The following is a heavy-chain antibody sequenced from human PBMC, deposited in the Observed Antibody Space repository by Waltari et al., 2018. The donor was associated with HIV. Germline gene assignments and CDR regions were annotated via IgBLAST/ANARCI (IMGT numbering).Heavy chain of an antibody. CDR3: ASGEGGGWYSLGY. J-gene: IGHJ4*02. D-gene: IGHD6-19*01. CDR2: INPKNGGT. CDR1: GFTLIDYY. Sequence: QVQLVQSGAGVKRPGASVKVSCKASGFTLIDYYIHWVRQAPGQGLEWMGWINPKNGGTNYAQKFQGRVTMTRDTSISTAYMELNRLTSDDTAVYYCASGEGGGWYSLGYWGQGTLVTVSS. V-gene: IGHV1-2*02.